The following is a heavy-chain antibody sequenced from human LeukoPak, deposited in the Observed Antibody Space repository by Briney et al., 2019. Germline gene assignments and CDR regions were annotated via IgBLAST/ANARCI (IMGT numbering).Heavy chain of an antibody. CDR2: FNWNGIRT. CDR1: GFTFGDYG. J-gene: IGHJ4*02. D-gene: IGHD5-18*01. CDR3: ARDQGGGYTYGWQSFDY. V-gene: IGHV3-20*04. Sequence: GGSLRLSCAASGFTFGDYGMTWARQVPGKGRGWVSGFNWNGIRTTYAASVEGRFTISRDNAKNSLYLQMNSLRAEDTAVYYCARDQGGGYTYGWQSFDYWGQGTLVTVSS.